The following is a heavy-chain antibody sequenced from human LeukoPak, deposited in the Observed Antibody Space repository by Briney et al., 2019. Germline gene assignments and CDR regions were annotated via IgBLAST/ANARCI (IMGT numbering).Heavy chain of an antibody. V-gene: IGHV3-23*01. D-gene: IGHD3-10*01. CDR2: ISDRGDNT. J-gene: IGHJ4*02. CDR1: GFTFSAYG. Sequence: GGSLRLSCAASGFTFSAYGMTWVRQAPGKGLEWVSHISDRGDNTYYADPVQGRFTISRDNSNNTVYLQMDSLSADDTAVYYCASGSYSSFDYWGQGTLVTVSS. CDR3: ASGSYSSFDY.